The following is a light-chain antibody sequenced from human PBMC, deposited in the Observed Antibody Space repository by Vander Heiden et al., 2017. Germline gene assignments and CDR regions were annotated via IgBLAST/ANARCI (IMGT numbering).Light chain of an antibody. CDR1: QSVLYSSNNKNY. V-gene: IGKV4-1*01. J-gene: IGKJ2*01. CDR2: WAS. Sequence: DIVMTQSPDSLAVSLGERATINCKSSQSVLYSSNNKNYLAWYRQKPGQPPNLLIYWASTRESGVPDRFSGSGSGTDFTLTISSLQAEDVAVYYCQQDDSSPYTFGQGTKLESK. CDR3: QQDDSSPYT.